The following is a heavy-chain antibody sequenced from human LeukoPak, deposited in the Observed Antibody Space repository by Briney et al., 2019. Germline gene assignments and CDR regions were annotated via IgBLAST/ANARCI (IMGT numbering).Heavy chain of an antibody. Sequence: GGSLRLSCRASGFTFSGHWMSWVRQAPGKGLEWVANINQGGSDKYYVDSVKGRFTISRDNANNLLYLQMNSLRGEDTAVYYCTRDRSRAEDDWGQGTLVTVSS. CDR1: GFTFSGHW. CDR3: TRDRSRAEDD. D-gene: IGHD1-14*01. CDR2: INQGGSDK. J-gene: IGHJ4*02. V-gene: IGHV3-7*01.